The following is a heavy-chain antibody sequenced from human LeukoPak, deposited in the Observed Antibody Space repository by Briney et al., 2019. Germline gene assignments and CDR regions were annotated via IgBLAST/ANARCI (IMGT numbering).Heavy chain of an antibody. J-gene: IGHJ5*02. V-gene: IGHV4-34*01. D-gene: IGHD3-3*01. CDR1: GGSFSGYY. Sequence: SETLSLTCAVHGGSFSGYYWSWIREPPGKGLEWIGEINHSGSTNYNPSLKSRVTISVDTSKNQFSLKLSSVTAADTAVYYCARVDPALRFLEWLYPDAGGQGTLVTVSS. CDR2: INHSGST. CDR3: ARVDPALRFLEWLYPDA.